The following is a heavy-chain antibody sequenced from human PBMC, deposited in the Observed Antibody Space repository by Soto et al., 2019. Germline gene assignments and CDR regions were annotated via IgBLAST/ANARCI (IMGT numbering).Heavy chain of an antibody. CDR3: ARGVYYDSRGYYFFF. CDR1: GGTFSRYA. CDR2: IVPLFGTP. D-gene: IGHD3-22*01. J-gene: IGHJ4*02. Sequence: ASVKVSCKASGGTFSRYALSWVRQAPGQGPEWMGGIVPLFGTPNYAQKFQGRVTITADESTSTAYMELSSLTSEDTAVYYCARGVYYDSRGYYFFFWGPGTLVTVSS. V-gene: IGHV1-69*13.